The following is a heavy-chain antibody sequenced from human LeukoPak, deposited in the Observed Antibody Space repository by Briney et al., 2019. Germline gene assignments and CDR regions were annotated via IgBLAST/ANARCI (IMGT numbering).Heavy chain of an antibody. D-gene: IGHD3-22*01. CDR1: GGSFSGYY. CDR2: INHSGST. J-gene: IGHJ4*02. Sequence: KTSETLSLTCAVYGGSFSGYYWSWIRQPPGKGLEWIGEINHSGSTNYNPSLKSRVTISVDTSKNQFSLKLSSVTAADTAVYYCARRDYYDGSGYYYVFDSWGQGTLVTVSS. V-gene: IGHV4-34*01. CDR3: ARRDYYDGSGYYYVFDS.